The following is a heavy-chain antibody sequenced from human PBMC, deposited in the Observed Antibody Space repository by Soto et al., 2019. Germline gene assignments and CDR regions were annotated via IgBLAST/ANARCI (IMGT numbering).Heavy chain of an antibody. CDR1: GFTVSSNY. CDR3: ASLMIGFGGLRY. V-gene: IGHV3-53*01. J-gene: IGHJ4*02. Sequence: LRLSCAASGFTVSSNYMSWVRQAPGKGLEWVSVIYSGGSTYYADSVKGRFTISRDNSKNTLYLQMNSLRAEDTAVYYCASLMIGFGGLRYWSQGTLVTSPQ. CDR2: IYSGGST. D-gene: IGHD3-10*01.